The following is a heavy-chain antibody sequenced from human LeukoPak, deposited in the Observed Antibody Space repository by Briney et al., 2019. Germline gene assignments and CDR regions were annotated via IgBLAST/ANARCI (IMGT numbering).Heavy chain of an antibody. Sequence: GASVTVSCKASGYTFTGYYMHWVRQAPGQGLEWMGWINPNSGGTNYAQKFQGRVTMTRDTSISTAYMELSRLRSDDTAVYYCARDLGTVTTNYFDYWGQGTLVTVST. CDR1: GYTFTGYY. V-gene: IGHV1-2*02. CDR3: ARDLGTVTTNYFDY. CDR2: INPNSGGT. J-gene: IGHJ4*02. D-gene: IGHD4-11*01.